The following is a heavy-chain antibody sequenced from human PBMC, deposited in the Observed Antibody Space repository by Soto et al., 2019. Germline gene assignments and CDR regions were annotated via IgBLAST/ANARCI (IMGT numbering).Heavy chain of an antibody. V-gene: IGHV1-69*06. D-gene: IGHD2-2*01. Sequence: QVQLVQSGAEVKKPGSSVKVSCKASGGTFSSYAISGVRQAPGQGLEWMGGIIPIFGTANYAQKFQGRVTITADKSTSTAYMELSSLRSEDTAVYYCARESIGVVPAAHYYYGMDVWGQGTTVTVSS. CDR2: IIPIFGTA. CDR3: ARESIGVVPAAHYYYGMDV. CDR1: GGTFSSYA. J-gene: IGHJ6*02.